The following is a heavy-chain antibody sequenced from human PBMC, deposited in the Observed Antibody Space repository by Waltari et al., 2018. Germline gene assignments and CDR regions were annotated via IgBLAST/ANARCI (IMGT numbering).Heavy chain of an antibody. D-gene: IGHD5-12*01. J-gene: IGHJ6*03. CDR1: GGTFSSYA. Sequence: QVQLVQSGAEVKKPGSSVKVSCKASGGTFSSYAISWVRQAPGQGLEWMGGIFPIFGTANYAQKFQGRVTITADESTSTAYMELSSLRSEDTAVYYCARSRREMATIRGYYYYMDVWGKGTTVTISS. CDR3: ARSRREMATIRGYYYYMDV. CDR2: IFPIFGTA. V-gene: IGHV1-69*12.